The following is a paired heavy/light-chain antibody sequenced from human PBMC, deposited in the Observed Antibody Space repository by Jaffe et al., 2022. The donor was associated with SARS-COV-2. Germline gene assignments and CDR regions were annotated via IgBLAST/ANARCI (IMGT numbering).Light chain of an antibody. J-gene: IGKJ1*01. Sequence: DIQMTQSPSSVSASVGDRVTITCRASQGISSWLAWYQQKPGKAPKFLMHAASSLQSGVPSRFSGSGSGTDFTLTISSLQPEDFATYYCQQANSFPWTFGQGTKVEIK. V-gene: IGKV1-12*01. CDR3: QQANSFPWT. CDR2: AAS. CDR1: QGISSW.
Heavy chain of an antibody. J-gene: IGHJ4*02. CDR1: GGSISSRSYP. CDR3: ATGTNRKFDY. CDR2: IYYSGDT. Sequence: QLQLQESGPGLVKPSETLSLTCTVSGGSISSRSYPWGWIRQPPGKGLEWIGSIYYSGDTYYNPSLKSRVTISVDTSKNQFSLKLSSVIAADTAVYYCATGTNRKFDYWGQGTLVIVSS. V-gene: IGHV4-39*01.